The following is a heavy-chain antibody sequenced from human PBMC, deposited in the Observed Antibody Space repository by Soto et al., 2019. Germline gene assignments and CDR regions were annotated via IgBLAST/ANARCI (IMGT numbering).Heavy chain of an antibody. CDR1: GFTFDDYA. CDR2: ISWNSGSI. CDR3: DKDIPIIDILTGPPGVFDY. J-gene: IGHJ4*02. Sequence: PGGSLRLSCAASGFTFDDYAMHWVRQAPGKGLEWVSGISWNSGSIGYADSVKGRFTISRDNAKNSLYLQMSSLRAEDTALYYCDKDIPIIDILTGPPGVFDYWGQGTLVTVSS. D-gene: IGHD3-9*01. V-gene: IGHV3-9*01.